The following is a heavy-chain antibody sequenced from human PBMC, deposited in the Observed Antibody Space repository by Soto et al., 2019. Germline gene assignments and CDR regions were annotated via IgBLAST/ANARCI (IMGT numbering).Heavy chain of an antibody. CDR3: ARERLSYDYIWGSYRRSGRFDY. Sequence: PSETLSLTCSVSGGSISSVSYYLGWIRQPPGKGLEWIGSIFYDGSAYFNPSLRSRVTISVDTSKNQFSLKLSSVTAADTAVYYCARERLSYDYIWGSYRRSGRFDYWGQGTLVTVSS. J-gene: IGHJ4*02. D-gene: IGHD3-16*02. V-gene: IGHV4-39*07. CDR2: IFYDGSA. CDR1: GGSISSVSYY.